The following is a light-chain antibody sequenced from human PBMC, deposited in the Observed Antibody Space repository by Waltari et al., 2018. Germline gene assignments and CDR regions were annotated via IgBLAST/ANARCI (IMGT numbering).Light chain of an antibody. Sequence: DIQVPQSPSSLSASVGDRVTITCQASQDISHYLNWYQQRPGKAPKVLIYDATLLKIGVPSRFSGSGSGTDFTFAITSLQPEDAATYYCQHFDNLLFTFGQGTKLEI. CDR3: QHFDNLLFT. CDR1: QDISHY. V-gene: IGKV1-33*01. J-gene: IGKJ2*01. CDR2: DAT.